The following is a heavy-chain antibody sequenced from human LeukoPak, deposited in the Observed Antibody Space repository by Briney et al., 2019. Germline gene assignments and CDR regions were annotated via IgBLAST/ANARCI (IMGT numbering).Heavy chain of an antibody. CDR2: IYYSGST. J-gene: IGHJ4*02. CDR3: AREWSGYDYREDY. V-gene: IGHV4-30-4*01. CDR1: GGSISSGDYY. Sequence: SQTLPLTCTVSGGSISSGDYYRSWIRQPPGKGLEWIGYIYYSGSTYYNPSLKSRVTISVDTSKNQFSLKLSSVTAADTAVYYCAREWSGYDYREDYWGQGTLVTVSS. D-gene: IGHD5-12*01.